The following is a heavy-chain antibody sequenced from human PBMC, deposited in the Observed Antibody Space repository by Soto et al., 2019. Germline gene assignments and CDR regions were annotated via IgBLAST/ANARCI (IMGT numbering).Heavy chain of an antibody. D-gene: IGHD1-26*01. V-gene: IGHV4-34*01. CDR3: ARAYEWELPPRTFDY. CDR1: GGSFSGYY. CDR2: INHSGST. Sequence: SETLSLTCAVYGGSFSGYYWSWIRQPPGKGLEWIGEINHSGSTNYNPSLKSRVTISVDTSKNQFSLKLSSVTAADTAVYYCARAYEWELPPRTFDYWGQGTLVTVSS. J-gene: IGHJ4*02.